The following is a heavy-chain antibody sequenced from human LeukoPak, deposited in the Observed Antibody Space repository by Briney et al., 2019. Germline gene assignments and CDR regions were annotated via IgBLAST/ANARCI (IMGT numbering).Heavy chain of an antibody. CDR2: ISYDGSNK. J-gene: IGHJ5*02. Sequence: GGSLRLSCAASGFTFSSYAMHWVRQAPGKGLEWVAVISYDGSNKYYADSVKGRFTISRDNSKNTLYLQMNSLRAEDTAVYYCARDRSLSRSIAARPGWFDPWGQGTLVTVSS. CDR1: GFTFSSYA. CDR3: ARDRSLSRSIAARPGWFDP. D-gene: IGHD6-6*01. V-gene: IGHV3-30*04.